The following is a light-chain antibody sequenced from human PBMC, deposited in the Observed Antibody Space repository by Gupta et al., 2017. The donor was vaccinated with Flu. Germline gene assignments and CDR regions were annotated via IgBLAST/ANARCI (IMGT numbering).Light chain of an antibody. CDR1: STNIGGNT. Sequence: RVTSSSSGSSTNIGGNTVTWYQQLPGTAPKLLIYSNNHRPAGVSDRSSGSKSGNSASLAISGLQSEDEADYYCAACNDSLNGWVFGAGTKLTVL. CDR2: SNN. J-gene: IGLJ3*02. CDR3: AACNDSLNGWV. V-gene: IGLV1-44*01.